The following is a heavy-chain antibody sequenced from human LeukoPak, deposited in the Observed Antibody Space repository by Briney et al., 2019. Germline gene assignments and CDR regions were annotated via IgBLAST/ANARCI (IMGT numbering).Heavy chain of an antibody. CDR3: ARAARGSTVTMVRGVIPGPDY. CDR1: GYTFTSYA. D-gene: IGHD3-10*01. CDR2: INAGNGNT. J-gene: IGHJ4*02. V-gene: IGHV1-3*01. Sequence: ASVKVSCKASGYTFTSYAMHWVRQAPGQRLEWMGWINAGNGNTKYSQKFQGRVTITRDTSASTACMELSSLRSEDTAVYYCARAARGSTVTMVRGVIPGPDYWGQGTLVTVSS.